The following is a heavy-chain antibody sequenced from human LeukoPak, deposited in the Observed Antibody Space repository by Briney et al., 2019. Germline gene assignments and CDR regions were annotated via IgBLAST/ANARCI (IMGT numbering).Heavy chain of an antibody. V-gene: IGHV4-39*05. CDR1: GGSVSTIAYY. J-gene: IGHJ4*02. D-gene: IGHD2-2*01. Sequence: PSETPSLTCTVSGGSVSTIAYYWGWSRQPPGKGLEYLGYIYNGEATYYNPSLKSRVTISVDTSKNQFSLRLTSVTAADTAVYYCVRLVGVPPAVDNWGQGTLVTVSS. CDR3: VRLVGVPPAVDN. CDR2: IYNGEAT.